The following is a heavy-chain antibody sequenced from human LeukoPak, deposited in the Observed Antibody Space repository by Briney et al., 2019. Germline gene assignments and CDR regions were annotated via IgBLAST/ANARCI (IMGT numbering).Heavy chain of an antibody. J-gene: IGHJ2*01. CDR1: GGSMSYNY. V-gene: IGHV4-59*01. CDR3: ARDPPSYGDYTNYSFDL. D-gene: IGHD4-17*01. CDR2: IYYSGST. Sequence: PSETLSLTCAVSGGSMSYNYWSWIRQPPGKGLEWIGFIYYSGSTNYNPSLRSRVTISVDTSKNKFSLRLSSVTAADTAVYYCARDPPSYGDYTNYSFDLWGRGTLVTVSS.